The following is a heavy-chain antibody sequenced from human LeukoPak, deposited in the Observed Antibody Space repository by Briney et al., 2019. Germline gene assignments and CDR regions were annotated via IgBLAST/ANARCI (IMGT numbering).Heavy chain of an antibody. CDR1: GLTVSTKY. D-gene: IGHD1/OR15-1a*01. Sequence: GGSLRLSCAVSGLTVSTKYMSWVRQAPGKGLEWVSVIFSGGTTYYADSVKGRFTISRDNSKNTLYPQMNSLRAEDTAVYYCARGGRTYYFDHWGQGTLVTVSS. V-gene: IGHV3-53*01. J-gene: IGHJ4*02. CDR2: IFSGGTT. CDR3: ARGGRTYYFDH.